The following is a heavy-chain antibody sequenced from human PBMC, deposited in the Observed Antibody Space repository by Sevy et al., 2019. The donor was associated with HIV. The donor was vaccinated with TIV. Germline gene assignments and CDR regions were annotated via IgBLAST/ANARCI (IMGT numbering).Heavy chain of an antibody. CDR1: GYTFTSSD. J-gene: IGHJ5*02. V-gene: IGHV1-8*03. CDR2: MNPKSGNT. Sequence: ASVKVSCKTSGYTFTSSDIFWVRQATGQGLEWMGWMNPKSGNTGYAKKFQGRVTITGNSSISTAYMELTSLRPDDTAVYYCARGRTGRGVMGNWFHPWGQGTLVTVSS. D-gene: IGHD3-10*01. CDR3: ARGRTGRGVMGNWFHP.